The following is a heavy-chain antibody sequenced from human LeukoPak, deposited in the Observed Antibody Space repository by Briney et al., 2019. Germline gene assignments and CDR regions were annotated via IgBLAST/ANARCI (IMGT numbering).Heavy chain of an antibody. V-gene: IGHV4-59*01. J-gene: IGHJ6*02. CDR1: GGSINSYY. Sequence: MSSETLSLTCTVSGGSINSYYWSWIRQPPGKGLEWIGYIYYSGSTNYNLSLKSRVTISVDTSKNQFSLKLSSVTAADTAVYYCARGTSYSSSWMYYYYYGMDVWGQGTTVTVSS. CDR3: ARGTSYSSSWMYYYYYGMDV. D-gene: IGHD6-13*01. CDR2: IYYSGST.